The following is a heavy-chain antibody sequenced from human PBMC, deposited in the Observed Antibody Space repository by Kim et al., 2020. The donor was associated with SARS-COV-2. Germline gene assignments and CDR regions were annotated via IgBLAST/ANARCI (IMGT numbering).Heavy chain of an antibody. Sequence: GSLRLSCAASGFTFSSYWMHWVRQVPGKGLVWVSRINSDGSSTSYADSVKGRFTISRDSAENTLYLQMNSLRAEDTAVYYCARGAEASLTTGAFDIWGQGTMATVSS. V-gene: IGHV3-74*01. J-gene: IGHJ3*02. D-gene: IGHD4-17*01. CDR2: INSDGSST. CDR1: GFTFSSYW. CDR3: ARGAEASLTTGAFDI.